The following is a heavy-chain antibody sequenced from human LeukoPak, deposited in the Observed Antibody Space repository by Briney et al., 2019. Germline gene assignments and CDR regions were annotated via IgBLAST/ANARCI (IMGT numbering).Heavy chain of an antibody. CDR1: GFSFRTHW. V-gene: IGHV3-74*01. CDR2: INSDGNNT. D-gene: IGHD6-19*01. Sequence: GGSLRLSCAASGFSFRTHWMHWVRQASGTGLVWVSRINSDGNNTNYAESVKGRFTISRDNAKNTLYLQMNSLRAEDSAVYYCARDNAPQPYSSGWYDSWGQGALVTVSS. CDR3: ARDNAPQPYSSGWYDS. J-gene: IGHJ5*01.